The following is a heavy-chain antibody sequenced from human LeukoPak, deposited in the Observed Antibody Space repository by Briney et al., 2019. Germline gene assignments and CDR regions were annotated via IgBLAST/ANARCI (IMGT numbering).Heavy chain of an antibody. CDR2: INHSGST. Sequence: SETLSLTCAVYGGSFSGYYWSWIRQPPGKGLEWIGEINHSGSTNYNPSLKSRVTISVDTSKSQFPLKLSSVTAADTAVYYCARERPPGDYWGQGTLVTVSS. D-gene: IGHD3-10*01. CDR3: ARERPPGDY. CDR1: GGSFSGYY. V-gene: IGHV4-34*01. J-gene: IGHJ4*02.